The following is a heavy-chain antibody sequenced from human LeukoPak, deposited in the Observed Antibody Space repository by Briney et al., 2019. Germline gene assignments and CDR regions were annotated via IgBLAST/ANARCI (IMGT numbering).Heavy chain of an antibody. Sequence: GGSLRLSCAATGFTFSSYWMSWVRQAPGKGPEWVANIKQDGSEKYYVDSVKGRFTISRDNAKNSLYLQMNSLRAEDTAVYYCARGNSSSWYLSPYFFDYWGQGTLVTASS. CDR3: ARGNSSSWYLSPYFFDY. D-gene: IGHD6-13*01. V-gene: IGHV3-7*01. CDR1: GFTFSSYW. CDR2: IKQDGSEK. J-gene: IGHJ4*02.